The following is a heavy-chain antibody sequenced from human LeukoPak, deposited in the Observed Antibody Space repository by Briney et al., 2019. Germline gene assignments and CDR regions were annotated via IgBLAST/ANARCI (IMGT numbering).Heavy chain of an antibody. D-gene: IGHD1-26*01. Sequence: GGSLRLSCAASGFTFSSYAMSRVRQAPGKGLEWVSAISGSGGSTYYADSVKGRFTISRDNSKNTLYLQMNSLRAEDTAVYYCAKRLRPSGSYYDYYYYMDVWGKGTTVTVSS. CDR3: AKRLRPSGSYYDYYYYMDV. CDR2: ISGSGGST. CDR1: GFTFSSYA. J-gene: IGHJ6*03. V-gene: IGHV3-23*01.